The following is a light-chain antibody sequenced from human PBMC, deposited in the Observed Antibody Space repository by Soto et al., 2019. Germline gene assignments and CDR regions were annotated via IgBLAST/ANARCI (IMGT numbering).Light chain of an antibody. V-gene: IGKV3-11*01. CDR2: GAS. CDR1: QSVSDY. Sequence: ENVLTQSPGTLSLSPGERATVSCMASQSVSDYLSCYQQRPGQAPMLLIFGASNRATGIPARFSGSGSGTDFTLTISSLEPEDFAVYYCQQRSNWPRTFGQGTRLEIK. CDR3: QQRSNWPRT. J-gene: IGKJ5*01.